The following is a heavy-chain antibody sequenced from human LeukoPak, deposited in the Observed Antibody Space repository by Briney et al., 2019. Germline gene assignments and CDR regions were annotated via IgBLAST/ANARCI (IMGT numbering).Heavy chain of an antibody. J-gene: IGHJ4*02. V-gene: IGHV1-2*02. CDR1: GYTFTGYY. CDR3: ARVAYFDWLLYFDY. CDR2: INPNSGGT. D-gene: IGHD3-9*01. Sequence: ASVKVSCKASGYTFTGYYMHWVRQAPGQGLEWMGWINPNSGGTHYAQKFQGRVTMTRDTSISTAYMELSRLRSDDTAVYYCARVAYFDWLLYFDYWGQGTLVTVSS.